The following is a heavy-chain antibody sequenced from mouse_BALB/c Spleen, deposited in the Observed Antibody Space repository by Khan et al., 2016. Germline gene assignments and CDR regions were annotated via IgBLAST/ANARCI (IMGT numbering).Heavy chain of an antibody. CDR3: ARGGNYLCAY. D-gene: IGHD2-1*01. J-gene: IGHJ3*01. Sequence: QIQLVQSGPELKKPGETVKISCKASGYTFTNYGMNWVKQAPGKGLKWMGWINTNTGEPTYAEEFKGRFAFSLETSASTAYLQINNLKNEDTATYFCARGGNYLCAYWGQGTLVTVSA. CDR2: INTNTGEP. CDR1: GYTFTNYG. V-gene: IGHV9-3*02.